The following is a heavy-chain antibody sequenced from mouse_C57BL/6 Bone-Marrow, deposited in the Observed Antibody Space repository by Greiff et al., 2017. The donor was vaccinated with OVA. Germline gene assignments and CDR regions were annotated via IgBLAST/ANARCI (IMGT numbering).Heavy chain of an antibody. D-gene: IGHD1-1*01. J-gene: IGHJ1*03. CDR2: IWRGGST. CDR3: ATNHYYGSSHWYFDV. V-gene: IGHV2-5*01. Sequence: VKLMESGPGLVQPSQSLSITCTVSGFSFTSYGVHWVRQSPGKGLEWLGVIWRGGSTDYNAAFMSRLSTTKDNSKSQVFFKMNSLQADDTAIYYCATNHYYGSSHWYFDVWGTGTTVTVSS. CDR1: GFSFTSYG.